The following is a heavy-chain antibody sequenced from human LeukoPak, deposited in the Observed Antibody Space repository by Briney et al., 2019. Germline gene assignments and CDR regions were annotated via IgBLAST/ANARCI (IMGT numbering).Heavy chain of an antibody. Sequence: SGGSLRLSCAASGFTFSGYGMHWVRQAPGKGLEWVAVIWYDGSNKYYADSVKGRFTISRDNSKNTLYLQMNSLRAEDTAVYYCAKRGSAEYFQHWGQGTLVTVSS. CDR3: AKRGSAEYFQH. V-gene: IGHV3-33*06. CDR1: GFTFSGYG. CDR2: IWYDGSNK. J-gene: IGHJ1*01. D-gene: IGHD3-16*01.